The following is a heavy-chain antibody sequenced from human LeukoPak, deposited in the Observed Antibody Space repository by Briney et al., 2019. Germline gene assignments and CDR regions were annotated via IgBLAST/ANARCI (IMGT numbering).Heavy chain of an antibody. V-gene: IGHV1-2*02. Sequence: GASVKVSCKASGYTFTSYGISWVRQAPGQGLEWMGWINPNSGGTNYAQKFQGRVTMTRDTSISTAYMELSRLRSDDTAVYYCARALIAARAHDAFDIWGQGTMVTVSS. CDR3: ARALIAARAHDAFDI. J-gene: IGHJ3*02. CDR2: INPNSGGT. D-gene: IGHD6-6*01. CDR1: GYTFTSYG.